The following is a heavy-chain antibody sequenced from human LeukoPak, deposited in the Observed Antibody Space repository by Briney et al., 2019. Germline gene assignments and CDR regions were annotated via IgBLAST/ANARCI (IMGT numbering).Heavy chain of an antibody. CDR1: GYSFTNYW. CDR3: ARLDCSTTSCRFDP. Sequence: GESLKISSKGSGYSFTNYWIGWVRQVSGKGLEWMGIIYPGDSDTRYSPSFQGQVTISADKSIGTAYLQWSSLQASDTAMYYCARLDCSTTSCRFDPWGQGTLVTVSS. J-gene: IGHJ5*02. V-gene: IGHV5-51*01. CDR2: IYPGDSDT. D-gene: IGHD2-2*01.